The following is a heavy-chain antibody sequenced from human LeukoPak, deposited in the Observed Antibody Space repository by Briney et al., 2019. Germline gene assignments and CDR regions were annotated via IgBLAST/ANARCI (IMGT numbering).Heavy chain of an antibody. J-gene: IGHJ4*02. Sequence: ASVKVSCKASGYIFATYGITWVRQAPGQGFEWMGWISPYNGDTNYAHRLQGRVTMTTDTSTSTAYMELRSLRADDTAVYYCARDYYYDSSGYPTPHDYWGQGALVTVSS. CDR3: ARDYYYDSSGYPTPHDY. CDR2: ISPYNGDT. V-gene: IGHV1-18*01. CDR1: GYIFATYG. D-gene: IGHD3-22*01.